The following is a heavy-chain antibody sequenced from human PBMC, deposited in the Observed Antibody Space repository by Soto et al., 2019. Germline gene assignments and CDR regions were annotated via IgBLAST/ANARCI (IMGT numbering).Heavy chain of an antibody. D-gene: IGHD3-10*01. J-gene: IGHJ5*02. V-gene: IGHV3-30-3*01. CDR2: ISYDGSNK. Sequence: QVQLAESGGGVVQPGRSLRLSCAASGFTFSSYAMHWVRQAPGKGLEWVAVISYDGSNKYYADSVKGRFTISRDNSKNTLYLQMNSLRAEDTAVYYCARECITMVRGVPAAWFDPWGQGTLVTVSS. CDR1: GFTFSSYA. CDR3: ARECITMVRGVPAAWFDP.